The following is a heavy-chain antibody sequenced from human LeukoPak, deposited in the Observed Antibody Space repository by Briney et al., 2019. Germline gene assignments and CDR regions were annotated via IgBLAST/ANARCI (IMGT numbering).Heavy chain of an antibody. V-gene: IGHV3-23*01. CDR1: GYTFSSYA. CDR2: ISGSGGST. Sequence: EASVKVSCKASGYTFSSYAMSWVRQAPGKGLEWVSAISGSGGSTYYADSVKGRFTISRDNSKNTLYLQMNSLRAEDTAVYYCAKDPDKYYYYYMDVWGKGTTVTVSS. J-gene: IGHJ6*03. CDR3: AKDPDKYYYYYMDV.